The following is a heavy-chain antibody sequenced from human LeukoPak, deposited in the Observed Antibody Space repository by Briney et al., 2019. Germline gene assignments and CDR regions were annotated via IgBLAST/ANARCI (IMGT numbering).Heavy chain of an antibody. V-gene: IGHV4-4*02. J-gene: IGHJ6*02. Sequence: KTSGTLSLTCAVSGGSISSSNWWSWVRQPPGKGLEWIGEIYHSGSTNYNPSLKSRVTISVDKSKNQFSLKLSSVTAADTAVYYCARIRVVVAAKRNYGMDVWGQGTTVTVSS. D-gene: IGHD2-15*01. CDR1: GGSISSSNW. CDR3: ARIRVVVAAKRNYGMDV. CDR2: IYHSGST.